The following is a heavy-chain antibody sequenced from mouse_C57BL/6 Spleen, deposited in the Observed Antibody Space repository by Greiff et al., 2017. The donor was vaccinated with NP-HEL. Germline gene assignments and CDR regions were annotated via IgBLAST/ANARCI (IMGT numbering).Heavy chain of an antibody. J-gene: IGHJ3*01. CDR1: GYTFTSYW. Sequence: VQLQQPGAELVKPGASVKMSCKASGYTFTSYWITWVKQRPGQGLEWIGDIYPGSGSTNYNEKFKSKATLTVDTSSSTAYMQLSSLTSEDSAVYYCARLNYGSSSFAYWGQGTLVTVSA. CDR3: ARLNYGSSSFAY. V-gene: IGHV1-55*01. D-gene: IGHD1-1*01. CDR2: IYPGSGST.